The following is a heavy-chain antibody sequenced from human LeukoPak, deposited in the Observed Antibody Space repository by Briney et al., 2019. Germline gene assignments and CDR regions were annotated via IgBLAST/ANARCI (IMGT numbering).Heavy chain of an antibody. CDR2: IYYSGST. D-gene: IGHD4-11*01. V-gene: IGHV4-59*01. CDR1: GGSISSYY. CDR3: ARSPTTEDYYYMDV. J-gene: IGHJ6*03. Sequence: PSETLSLTCTVSGGSISSYYWSWIRQPPGKGLEWIGYIYYSGSTNYNPSLKSRVTISVDTSKNQFSLKLSSVTAADTAVYYRARSPTTEDYYYMDVWGKGTTVTVSS.